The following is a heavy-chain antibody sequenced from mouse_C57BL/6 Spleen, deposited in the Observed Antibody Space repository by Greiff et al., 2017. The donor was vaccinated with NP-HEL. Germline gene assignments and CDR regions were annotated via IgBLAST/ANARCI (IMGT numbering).Heavy chain of an antibody. D-gene: IGHD1-1*01. CDR3: ARSVVATRYFDY. V-gene: IGHV1-39*01. Sequence: VQLKESGPELVKPGASVKISCKASGYSFTDYNMNWVKQSDGKSLEWIGVINPNYGTTSYNQKFKGKATLTVDQSSSTAYMQLNSLTSEDSAVYYGARSVVATRYFDYWGQGTTLTVSS. CDR1: GYSFTDYN. J-gene: IGHJ2*01. CDR2: INPNYGTT.